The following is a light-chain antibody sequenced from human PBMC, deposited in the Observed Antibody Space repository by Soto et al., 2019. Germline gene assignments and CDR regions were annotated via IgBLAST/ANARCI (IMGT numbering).Light chain of an antibody. CDR2: DAS. CDR3: QQYNSYPIT. V-gene: IGKV1-5*01. J-gene: IGKJ5*01. CDR1: QSISSW. Sequence: DIQMTQSPSTLSASVGDRVTITCRASQSISSWLAWYQQKPGKAPKLLIYDASSLESGVPSRFSGSGSGTEFTLTISSLQPDDFATYYCQQYNSYPITFGKGTRLELK.